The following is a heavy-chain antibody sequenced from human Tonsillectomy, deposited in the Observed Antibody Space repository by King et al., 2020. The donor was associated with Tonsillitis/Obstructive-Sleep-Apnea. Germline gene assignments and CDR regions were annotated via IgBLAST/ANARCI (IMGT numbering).Heavy chain of an antibody. D-gene: IGHD5-12*01. CDR3: ARIVPGGYLTSYSDYYYMDV. CDR2: ISSSGGTM. CDR1: GFTFSSFE. V-gene: IGHV3-48*03. Sequence: VQLVESGGGLVQPGGSLRLSCAASGFTFSSFEMNWVRQAPGKGLEWVSYISSSGGTMYYADSVKGRFTISRDNAKNSLYLQVNSLRAEDTAVYYCARIVPGGYLTSYSDYYYMDVWGKGTTVTVSS. J-gene: IGHJ6*03.